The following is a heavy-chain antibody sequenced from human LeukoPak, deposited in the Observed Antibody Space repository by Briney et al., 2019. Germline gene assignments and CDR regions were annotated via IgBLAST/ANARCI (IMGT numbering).Heavy chain of an antibody. V-gene: IGHV3-53*01. CDR2: IYSGGST. CDR1: GFPAIGNN. CDR3: ASARGPNYGSLGD. J-gene: IGHJ4*02. Sequence: GGSWGLSVEPPGFPAIGNNMTWVGRAPGKGRNWVSVIYSGGSTFYADSVKGRFSISRDNSKNTLYLQMNSLRAEDTAVYYCASARGPNYGSLGDWGQGTLVTVSS. D-gene: IGHD3-10*01.